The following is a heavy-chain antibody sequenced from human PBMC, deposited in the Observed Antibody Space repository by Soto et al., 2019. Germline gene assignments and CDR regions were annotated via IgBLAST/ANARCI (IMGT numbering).Heavy chain of an antibody. CDR1: GYTFTGYY. D-gene: IGHD6-19*01. V-gene: IGHV1-2*04. CDR3: ARGPPVVLGAVATYYSYYGMDV. CDR2: INPNSGGT. Sequence: ASVKVSCKASGYTFTGYYMHWVRQAPGQGLEWMGWINPNSGGTNYAQKFQGWVTMTRDTSISTASMELSRLRSDDTAVYYCARGPPVVLGAVATYYSYYGMDVWGQGTTVTVSS. J-gene: IGHJ6*02.